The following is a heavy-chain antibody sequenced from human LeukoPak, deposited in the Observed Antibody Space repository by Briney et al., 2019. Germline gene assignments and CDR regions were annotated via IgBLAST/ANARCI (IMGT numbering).Heavy chain of an antibody. J-gene: IGHJ4*02. CDR2: ISAYNGNT. CDR3: ARVGYSGSPYIGFDY. V-gene: IGHV1-18*01. CDR1: GYTFTSYG. Sequence: ASVKVSCTASGYTFTSYGISWVRQAPGQGLEWMGWISAYNGNTNYAQKLQGRVTMTTDTSTSTAYMELRSLRSDDTAVYYCARVGYSGSPYIGFDYWGQGTLVTVSS. D-gene: IGHD1-26*01.